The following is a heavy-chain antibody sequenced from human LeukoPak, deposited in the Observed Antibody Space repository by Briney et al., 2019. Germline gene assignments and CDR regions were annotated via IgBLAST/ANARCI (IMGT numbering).Heavy chain of an antibody. V-gene: IGHV3-21*01. D-gene: IGHD2-2*01. CDR3: ARDHPVHQFPDY. CDR1: DFTFSSYN. J-gene: IGHJ4*02. CDR2: IRSSTSYI. Sequence: GGPLRLSCAASDFTFSSYNMNWVRQAPGKGLEWVSSIRSSTSYIYYADSVKGRFIISRDNTKNSLYLQMNGLRAEDTAVYYCARDHPVHQFPDYWGQGTLVTVSS.